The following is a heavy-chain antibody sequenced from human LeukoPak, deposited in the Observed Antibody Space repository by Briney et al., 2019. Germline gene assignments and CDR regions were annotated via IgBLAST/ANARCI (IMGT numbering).Heavy chain of an antibody. D-gene: IGHD4-23*01. CDR1: GGFFSGYH. CDR2: VSQSGGA. Sequence: SEPLSLTCAVSGGFFSGYHCSWIRQTPGKGLEGIGEVSQSGGASYNPSLKSRVTISVETSKNHFSLKLSSVTAADTAMYYCAGSYGGNAVGPFDIWGQGTMVTVSS. V-gene: IGHV4-34*01. CDR3: AGSYGGNAVGPFDI. J-gene: IGHJ3*02.